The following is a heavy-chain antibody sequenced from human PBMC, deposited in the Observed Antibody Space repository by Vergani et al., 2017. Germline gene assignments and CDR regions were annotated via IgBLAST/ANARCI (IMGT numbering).Heavy chain of an antibody. CDR2: ISSSSSYI. CDR3: ARYGDYVYAFDI. V-gene: IGHV3-21*04. Sequence: EVQLVESGGGLVKPGGSLRLSCAASGFTFSSYSMNWVRQAPGKGLEWVSSISSSSSYIYYADSVKGRFTISRDNAKNSLYLQMNSLRAEDTAVYYCARYGDYVYAFDIWGQGTMVTVSS. D-gene: IGHD4-17*01. J-gene: IGHJ3*02. CDR1: GFTFSSYS.